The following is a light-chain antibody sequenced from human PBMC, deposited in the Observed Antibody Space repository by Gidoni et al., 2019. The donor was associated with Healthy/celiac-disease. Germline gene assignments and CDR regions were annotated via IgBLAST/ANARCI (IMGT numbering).Light chain of an antibody. Sequence: IVLTQSPATLSLSPGERATLSCRASQSVSSYLAWYQQKPGQAPRLLIYDASNRATGIPARFSGSGSGTDFTLTISSLENEDFAVYYCQKRSNWPIFGGGTKVEIK. CDR1: QSVSSY. V-gene: IGKV3-11*01. CDR3: QKRSNWPI. J-gene: IGKJ4*01. CDR2: DAS.